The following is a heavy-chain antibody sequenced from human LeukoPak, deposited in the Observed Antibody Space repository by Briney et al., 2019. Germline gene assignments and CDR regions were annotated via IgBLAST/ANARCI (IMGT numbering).Heavy chain of an antibody. CDR3: ASGSSVDCSRTSCPPTDY. Sequence: GGTLRLSCAASGFTFSTYWMHWVRQAPGKGLVWVSRINSAGSSSTYADSVKGRFTISRDNSKNTLYVQMSSLRGDDTGVYYCASGSSVDCSRTSCPPTDYWGQGTLVTVSS. D-gene: IGHD2-2*01. J-gene: IGHJ4*02. V-gene: IGHV3-74*01. CDR2: INSAGSSS. CDR1: GFTFSTYW.